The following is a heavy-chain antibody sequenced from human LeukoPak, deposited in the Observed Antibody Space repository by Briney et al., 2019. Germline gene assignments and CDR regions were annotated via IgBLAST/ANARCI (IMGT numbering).Heavy chain of an antibody. D-gene: IGHD3-3*01. J-gene: IGHJ4*02. V-gene: IGHV1-2*02. CDR3: ARPTEMVVSIHRFDY. Sequence: ASVKVSCKAFGYTFTAYYIHWVRQAPGQGLEWMGWINPNSGGTNYAQKFQGRVTMTRDTSISTAYMELSRLRSDDTAVYYCARPTEMVVSIHRFDYWGQGTLVTVSS. CDR2: INPNSGGT. CDR1: GYTFTAYY.